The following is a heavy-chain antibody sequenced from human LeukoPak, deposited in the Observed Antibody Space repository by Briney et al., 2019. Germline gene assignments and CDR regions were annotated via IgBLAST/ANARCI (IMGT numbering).Heavy chain of an antibody. V-gene: IGHV3-9*01. D-gene: IGHD5-18*01. CDR2: ISWNSGSI. Sequence: GGSLGLSCAASGFTFNDYAMHWVRQAPGKGLEWVSGISWNSGSIGYADSVKGRFTISRDNAKNSLYLQMNSLRAEDTAVYYCARGYSYGASGFDYWGQGTLVTVSS. J-gene: IGHJ4*02. CDR1: GFTFNDYA. CDR3: ARGYSYGASGFDY.